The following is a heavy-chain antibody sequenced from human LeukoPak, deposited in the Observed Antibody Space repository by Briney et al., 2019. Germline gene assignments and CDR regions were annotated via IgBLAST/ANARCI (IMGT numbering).Heavy chain of an antibody. V-gene: IGHV4-34*01. D-gene: IGHD3-10*01. CDR1: GDPMNNEW. Sequence: SETLSLTCVVFGDPMNNEWWSWVRQPPGKGLEWIGEINHSGSTNYNPSLESRVTISVDTSKNQFSLKLSSVTAADTAVYYCARGAVLLWWGQGTLVTVSS. CDR3: ARGAVLLW. J-gene: IGHJ4*02. CDR2: INHSGST.